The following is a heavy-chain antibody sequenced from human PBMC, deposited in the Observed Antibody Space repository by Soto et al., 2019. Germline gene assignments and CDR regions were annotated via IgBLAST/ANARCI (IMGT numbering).Heavy chain of an antibody. CDR2: FDPEDGET. CDR3: ATLKFNSSALYYYGMDV. J-gene: IGHJ6*02. V-gene: IGHV1-24*01. D-gene: IGHD6-25*01. Sequence: GASVKVSCKVSGYTLTELSMHWVRQAPGKGLEWMGGFDPEDGETIYAQKFQGRVTMTEDTSTDTAYMELSSLRSEDTAVYYCATLKFNSSALYYYGMDVWGQGTTVTVSS. CDR1: GYTLTELS.